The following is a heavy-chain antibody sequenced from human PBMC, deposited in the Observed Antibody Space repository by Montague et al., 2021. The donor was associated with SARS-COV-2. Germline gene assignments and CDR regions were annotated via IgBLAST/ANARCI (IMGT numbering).Heavy chain of an antibody. D-gene: IGHD3-22*01. CDR2: IYYSGST. J-gene: IGHJ4*02. CDR3: ARHGKTRIAMIVVVIGYFDY. CDR1: GGSISSSSYY. V-gene: IGHV4-39*01. Sequence: SETLSLTCTVSGGSISSSSYYWGWIRQPPGKGLEWIGGIYYSGSTYYNPSLKSRVTISVDTSKNQFSLKLSSVTAADTAVYYCARHGKTRIAMIVVVIGYFDYGGQGTLVTVPS.